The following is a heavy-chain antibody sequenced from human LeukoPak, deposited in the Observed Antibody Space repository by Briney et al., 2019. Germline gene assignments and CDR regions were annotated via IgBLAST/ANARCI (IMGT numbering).Heavy chain of an antibody. CDR3: AIGGYYFDY. D-gene: IGHD3-16*01. CDR1: GYTLTELS. Sequence: GASVKVSCKVSGYTLTELSMHWVRQAAGKGLEWMGGFDPEDGATIYAQKFQGRVTMTEDTSTDPGYMELSSMRSEDTAVYYCAIGGYYFDYWGQGTLVTVSS. V-gene: IGHV1-24*01. CDR2: FDPEDGAT. J-gene: IGHJ4*02.